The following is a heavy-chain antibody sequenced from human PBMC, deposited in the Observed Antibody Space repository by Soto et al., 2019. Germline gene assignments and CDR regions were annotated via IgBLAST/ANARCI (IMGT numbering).Heavy chain of an antibody. CDR3: ARPVRITIFGVVTPTYGMDV. D-gene: IGHD3-3*01. CDR1: GYSFTSYW. V-gene: IGHV5-10-1*01. J-gene: IGHJ6*02. CDR2: IDPSDSYT. Sequence: GESVKISCKGSGYSFTSYWISWVRQMPGKGLEWMGRIDPSDSYTNYSPSFQGHVTISADKSISTAYLQWSSLKASDTAMYYCARPVRITIFGVVTPTYGMDVWGQGTTVTVSS.